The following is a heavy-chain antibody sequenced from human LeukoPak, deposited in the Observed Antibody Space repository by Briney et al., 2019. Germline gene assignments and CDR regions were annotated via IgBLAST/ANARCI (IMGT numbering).Heavy chain of an antibody. V-gene: IGHV3-33*03. J-gene: IGHJ6*03. CDR2: IWSDGSNQ. CDR3: AKSGAMDV. Sequence: GGSQRLSCAASGFTFSRYGMHWVRQAPGKGLEWVAVIWSDGSNQSYVDSVKGRFTISRDNSKKTLSLQMNSLRADDTAIYYCAKSGAMDVWGKGTTVTVSS. CDR1: GFTFSRYG. D-gene: IGHD3-10*01.